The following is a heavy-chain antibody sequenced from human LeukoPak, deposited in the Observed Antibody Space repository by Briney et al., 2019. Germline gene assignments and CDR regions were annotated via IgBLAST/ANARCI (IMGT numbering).Heavy chain of an antibody. J-gene: IGHJ4*02. CDR1: GFTFSSYA. CDR2: ISYDGSNK. V-gene: IGHV3-30-3*01. CDR3: ARGGYSSSSVFGPGY. Sequence: PGRSLRLSCAASGFTFSSYAMHWVRQAPGKGLEWVAVISYDGSNKYYADSVKGRFTISRDNSKNTLYLQMNSLRAEDTAVYYCARGGYSSSSVFGPGYWGQGTLVTVSS. D-gene: IGHD6-6*01.